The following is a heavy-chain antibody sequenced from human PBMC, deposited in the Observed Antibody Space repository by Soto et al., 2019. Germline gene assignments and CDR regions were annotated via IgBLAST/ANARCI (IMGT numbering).Heavy chain of an antibody. CDR3: AREMATSTDALEM. CDR1: GGSFSSYT. J-gene: IGHJ3*02. CDR2: IIPIVNIA. V-gene: IGHV1-69*04. Sequence: GASVKVSCKASGGSFSSYTISWVRQAPGQGLEWMGRIIPIVNIANYAQKFQGRVTVTADKSTTTAYMELSSLRSEDTAVYYCAREMATSTDALEMWGQGTMVTFSS. D-gene: IGHD5-12*01.